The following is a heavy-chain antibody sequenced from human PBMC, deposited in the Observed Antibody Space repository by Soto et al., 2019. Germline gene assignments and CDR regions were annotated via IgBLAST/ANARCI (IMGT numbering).Heavy chain of an antibody. V-gene: IGHV1-69*01. D-gene: IGHD1-26*01. CDR3: ARDGGRHSGGIDY. Sequence: QVQLVQSGAEVKKPGSSVKVSCKASGGTFSSYSINWVRQAPGQGLEWMGEIIPIFGTANYAQKFQGRVKITADESTSTAYMELSSLRSEDTAVYYCARDGGRHSGGIDYWVQGTLVTVSS. J-gene: IGHJ4*02. CDR1: GGTFSSYS. CDR2: IIPIFGTA.